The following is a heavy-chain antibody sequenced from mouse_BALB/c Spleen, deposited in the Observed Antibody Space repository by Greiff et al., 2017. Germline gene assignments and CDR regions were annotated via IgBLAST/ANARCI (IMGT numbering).Heavy chain of an antibody. CDR2: INPYNDGT. J-gene: IGHJ3*01. CDR1: GYTFTSYV. Sequence: VQLQQSGPELVKPGASVKMSCKASGYTFTSYVMHWVKQKPGQGLEWIGYINPYNDGTKYNAKFKGKATLTSDKSSSTTYMELSSLTSEDSAVYYCARGWSYGCADWGQGTLVTVSA. D-gene: IGHD3-3*01. V-gene: IGHV1-14*01. CDR3: ARGWSYGCAD.